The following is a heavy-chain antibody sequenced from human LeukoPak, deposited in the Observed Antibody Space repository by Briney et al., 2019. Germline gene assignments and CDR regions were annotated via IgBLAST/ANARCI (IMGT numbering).Heavy chain of an antibody. D-gene: IGHD6-19*01. CDR2: IYYSGST. CDR1: GGSISSYY. V-gene: IGHV4-59*08. Sequence: SETLSLTYTVSGGSISSYYWNWIRQAPGKGLEWIGYIYYSGSTNYNPSLKSRVTISVDTSKNQFSLKLNSVTAADTAVYYCARQKGVAGNYYYYMDVWGKGTTVTVSS. CDR3: ARQKGVAGNYYYYMDV. J-gene: IGHJ6*03.